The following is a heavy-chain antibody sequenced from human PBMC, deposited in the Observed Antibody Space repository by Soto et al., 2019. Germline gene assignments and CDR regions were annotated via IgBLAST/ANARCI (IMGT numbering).Heavy chain of an antibody. J-gene: IGHJ6*01. Sequence: QVQLVESGGGVVQPGRSLRLSCAASGFTFSSYGMHWVRQAPGKGLEWVAVISYDGSNKYYADSVKGRFTISRDNSKNTLYLQMNSLRAEDTAVYYCAKDTRSPLGYYYYGMDVW. V-gene: IGHV3-30*18. D-gene: IGHD3-16*01. CDR1: GFTFSSYG. CDR3: AKDTRSPLGYYYYGMDV. CDR2: ISYDGSNK.